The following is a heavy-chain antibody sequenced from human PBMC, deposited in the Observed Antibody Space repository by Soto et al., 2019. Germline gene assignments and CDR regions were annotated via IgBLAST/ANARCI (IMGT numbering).Heavy chain of an antibody. J-gene: IGHJ5*02. CDR3: ARAYYDYVWGSYRYKNWFVP. CDR1: GGSISSGGYY. CDR2: IYYSGST. D-gene: IGHD3-16*01. V-gene: IGHV4-31*03. Sequence: SETLSLTCTVSGGSISSGGYYWSWIRQHPGKGLEWIGYIYYSGSTYYNPSLKSRVTISVDTSKNQFSLKLSSVTAADTAVYYCARAYYDYVWGSYRYKNWFVPWGQGTLVTVSS.